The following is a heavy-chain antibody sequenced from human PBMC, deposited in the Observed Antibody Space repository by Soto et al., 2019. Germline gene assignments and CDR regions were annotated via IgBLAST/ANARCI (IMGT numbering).Heavy chain of an antibody. J-gene: IGHJ4*02. V-gene: IGHV1-2*02. Sequence: ASVKVSCKASGYTFTGYYMHWVRQAPGQGXEWMGWINPNSGGTNYAQKFQGRVTMTRDTSISTAYMELSRLRSDDTAVYYCARVIYYDSSGYYYVEYFDYWGQGTLVTVSS. D-gene: IGHD3-22*01. CDR1: GYTFTGYY. CDR2: INPNSGGT. CDR3: ARVIYYDSSGYYYVEYFDY.